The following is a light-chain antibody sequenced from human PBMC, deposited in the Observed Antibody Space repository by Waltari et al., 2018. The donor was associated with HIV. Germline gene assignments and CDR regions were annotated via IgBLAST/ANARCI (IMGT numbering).Light chain of an antibody. CDR3: QVWDTATAHVI. CDR2: YES. CDR1: NIGRKS. Sequence: SSVVTQPPSVSVAPGQTARISCGGDNIGRKSVHWSQQRPGQAPVLVSYYESDRPSGIPERFSSSSSGNTDTLTSSRVEAGDEADYFCQVWDTATAHVIFGGGTKLTVL. V-gene: IGLV3-21*04. J-gene: IGLJ2*01.